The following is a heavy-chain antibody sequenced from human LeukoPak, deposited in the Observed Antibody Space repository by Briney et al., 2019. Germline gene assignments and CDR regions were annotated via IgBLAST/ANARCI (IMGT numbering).Heavy chain of an antibody. D-gene: IGHD2-15*01. V-gene: IGHV5-51*01. CDR3: ALRGYCSGGNCYFDAFDI. Sequence: GESLKISCKGSGYSFTSYWIGLVRQMPGKGLEWMGIIYPGDSDTRYSPSFQGQVTISADKYISTAYLQWSSLKASDTAVYYCALRGYCSGGNCYFDAFDIWGQGTMVTVSS. J-gene: IGHJ3*02. CDR1: GYSFTSYW. CDR2: IYPGDSDT.